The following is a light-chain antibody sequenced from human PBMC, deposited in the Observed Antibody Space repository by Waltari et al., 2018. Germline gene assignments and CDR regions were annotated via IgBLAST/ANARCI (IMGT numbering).Light chain of an antibody. CDR3: QQYYSPPALT. CDR2: WAS. J-gene: IGKJ4*01. V-gene: IGKV4-1*01. Sequence: DIVMTQSPDSLAVSLGARATINCKSSESVLYSSNNKNHLAWYQQKPGQPPKLLIYWASTRESGVPDRFTGSGSGTDFTLTISSLQAEDVAVYYCQQYYSPPALTFGGGTKVEIK. CDR1: ESVLYSSNNKNH.